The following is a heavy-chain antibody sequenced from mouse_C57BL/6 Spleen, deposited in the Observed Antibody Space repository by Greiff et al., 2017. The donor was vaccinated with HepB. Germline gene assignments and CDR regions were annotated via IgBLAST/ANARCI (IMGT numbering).Heavy chain of an antibody. CDR1: GYTFTSYW. J-gene: IGHJ2*01. D-gene: IGHD1-1*01. Sequence: QVQLKEPGAELAKPGASVKLSCKASGYTFTSYWMHWVKQRPGQGLEWIGYINPSSGYTKYNQKFKDKATLTADKSSSTAYMQLSSLTYEDSAVYYCARVYGSRRYYFDYWGQGTTLTVSS. CDR2: INPSSGYT. V-gene: IGHV1-7*01. CDR3: ARVYGSRRYYFDY.